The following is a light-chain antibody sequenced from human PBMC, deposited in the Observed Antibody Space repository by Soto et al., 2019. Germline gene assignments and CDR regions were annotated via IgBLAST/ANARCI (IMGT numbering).Light chain of an antibody. V-gene: IGLV1-40*01. J-gene: IGLJ1*01. Sequence: QSVLTQPPSVSGAPGQMVTMSCTGSSSNIGPGYDVHWYQHLPGTAPKLLIYSNTNRPSGVPDRFSGSRSGTSASLAIPGLQAEDEADYYCQSYDSSLSGSVFGTGTKVTVL. CDR2: SNT. CDR3: QSYDSSLSGSV. CDR1: SSNIGPGYD.